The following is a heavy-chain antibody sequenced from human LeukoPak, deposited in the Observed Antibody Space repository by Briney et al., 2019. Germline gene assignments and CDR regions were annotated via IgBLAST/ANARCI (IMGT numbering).Heavy chain of an antibody. V-gene: IGHV3-30*02. D-gene: IGHD5-18*01. CDR1: GFTFSSYG. J-gene: IGHJ6*03. Sequence: PGGSLRLSCAASGFTFSSYGMHWVRQAPGKGLEWVAFIRYDGTTKYYADSVKGRFTISRDNSKNTLYLQMNSLRAEDTAVYYCARAIQDTAMDMYYYYMDVWGKGTTVTVSS. CDR2: IRYDGTTK. CDR3: ARAIQDTAMDMYYYYMDV.